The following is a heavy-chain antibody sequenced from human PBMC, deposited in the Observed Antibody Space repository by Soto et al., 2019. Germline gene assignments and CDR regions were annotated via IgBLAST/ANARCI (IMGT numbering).Heavy chain of an antibody. CDR1: GFTFSSYA. Sequence: EVQLLESGGGLVQPGGSLRLSCAASGFTFSSYAMSWVRQAPGKGLEWVSAISGSGGSTYYADSVKGRFTISRDNSKNTLYLQMNSLRAEDTAVYYCAKGRYYCSGGSCYWFYYYYMDVWGKGTTVTVSS. J-gene: IGHJ6*03. CDR2: ISGSGGST. D-gene: IGHD2-15*01. CDR3: AKGRYYCSGGSCYWFYYYYMDV. V-gene: IGHV3-23*01.